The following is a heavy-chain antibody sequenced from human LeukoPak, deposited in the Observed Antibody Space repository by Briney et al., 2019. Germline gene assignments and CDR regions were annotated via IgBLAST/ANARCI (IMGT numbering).Heavy chain of an antibody. CDR3: ARGTSLDFWSGYYTGIEFDY. D-gene: IGHD3-3*01. CDR2: IYYSGST. J-gene: IGHJ4*02. V-gene: IGHV4-59*11. Sequence: SEILSLACTVSGGSISSHYWSWIRQPPGKGLEWIGYIYYSGSTNYNPSLKSRVTISVDTSKNQFSLKLSSVTAADTAVYYCARGTSLDFWSGYYTGIEFDYWGQGTLVTVSS. CDR1: GGSISSHY.